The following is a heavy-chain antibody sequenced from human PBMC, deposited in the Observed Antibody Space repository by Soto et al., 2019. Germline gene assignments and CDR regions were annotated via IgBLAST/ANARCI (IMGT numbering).Heavy chain of an antibody. CDR3: ARHGSGAAGTFDY. Sequence: PSETLSLTCTVSGGSISSSSYYWGWIRQPPGKGLEWIGSIYYSGSTYYNPSLKSRVTISVDTSKNQFSLKLSSVTAADTAVYYFARHGSGAAGTFDYWGQGTLVTVSS. V-gene: IGHV4-39*01. D-gene: IGHD6-13*01. CDR1: GGSISSSSYY. J-gene: IGHJ4*02. CDR2: IYYSGST.